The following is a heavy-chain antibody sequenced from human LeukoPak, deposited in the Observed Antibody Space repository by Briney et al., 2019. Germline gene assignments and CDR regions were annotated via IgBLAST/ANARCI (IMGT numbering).Heavy chain of an antibody. V-gene: IGHV1-8*03. CDR2: MNPNSGNT. CDR1: GYTFTSYD. Sequence: ASVKVSCKASGYTFTSYDINWVRQATGQGLEWMGWMNPNSGNTGYAQKFQGRVTITRNTSISTAYMELSSLRSEDTAVYYCARAAGPNYYDSSGYPSPRHYYYMDVWGKGTTVTVSS. CDR3: ARAAGPNYYDSSGYPSPRHYYYMDV. J-gene: IGHJ6*03. D-gene: IGHD3-22*01.